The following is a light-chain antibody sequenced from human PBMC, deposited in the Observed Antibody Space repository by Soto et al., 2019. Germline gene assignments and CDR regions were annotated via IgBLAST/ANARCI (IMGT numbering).Light chain of an antibody. Sequence: QSVQIQPASVSGSPGQSITISCTGTSSDVGGYNYVSWYQQHPGKAPKLMIYEVSNRPSGVSNRFSGSKSGNTASLTISGLQAEDEDDYYCSSYTSSSPYVFGTGTKVT. CDR2: EVS. CDR3: SSYTSSSPYV. J-gene: IGLJ1*01. CDR1: SSDVGGYNY. V-gene: IGLV2-14*01.